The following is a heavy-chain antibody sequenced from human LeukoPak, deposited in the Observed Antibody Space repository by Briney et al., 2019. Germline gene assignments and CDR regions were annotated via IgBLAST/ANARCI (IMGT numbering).Heavy chain of an antibody. CDR3: ARERAEGIVATNLFDY. Sequence: ASVKVSCKASGGTFSSYAISWVRQAPGQGLEWMGGIIPIFGTANYAQKFQGRVTITPDESTSTAYMELSSLRSEDTAVYYCARERAEGIVATNLFDYWGQGTLVTVSS. V-gene: IGHV1-69*01. D-gene: IGHD5-12*01. CDR1: GGTFSSYA. CDR2: IIPIFGTA. J-gene: IGHJ4*02.